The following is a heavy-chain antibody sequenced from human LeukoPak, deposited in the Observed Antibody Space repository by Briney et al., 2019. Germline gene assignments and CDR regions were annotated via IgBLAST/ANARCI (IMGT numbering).Heavy chain of an antibody. Sequence: GGSLRLSCAASGFTFSSYAMHWVRQAPGKGLEWVAVISYDGSIKYYADSVQGRFTISRDNSENTLYLQMNSLRVEDTAVYYCARRYRLGATNYWGQGTLVTVSS. V-gene: IGHV3-30-3*01. D-gene: IGHD1-26*01. CDR2: ISYDGSIK. J-gene: IGHJ4*02. CDR1: GFTFSSYA. CDR3: ARRYRLGATNY.